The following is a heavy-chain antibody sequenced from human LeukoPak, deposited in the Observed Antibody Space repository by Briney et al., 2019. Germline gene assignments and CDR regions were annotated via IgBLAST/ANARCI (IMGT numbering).Heavy chain of an antibody. CDR3: ARESSSGWYGGFDY. J-gene: IGHJ4*02. V-gene: IGHV4-4*07. D-gene: IGHD6-19*01. CDR2: IYTSGST. Sequence: PSETLSLTCTVSGGPISSYSWSWIRQPAGKGLEWIGRIYTSGSTNYNPSLKSRVTISVDKSKNQFSLKLSSVTAADTAVYYCARESSSGWYGGFDYWGQGTLVTVSS. CDR1: GGPISSYS.